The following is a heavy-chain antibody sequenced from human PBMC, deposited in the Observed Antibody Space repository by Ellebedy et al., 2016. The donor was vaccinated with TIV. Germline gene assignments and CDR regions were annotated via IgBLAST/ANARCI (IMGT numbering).Heavy chain of an antibody. V-gene: IGHV4-59*01. D-gene: IGHD3-3*01. CDR3: ARYEYGMDV. Sequence: SETLSLTXTVSGCPISSYYWSWIRQPPGKGLEWIGYIYYSGSTNYNPSLKSRVTISVDTSKNQFSLKLSSVTAADTAVYYCARYEYGMDVWGQGTTVTVSS. CDR2: IYYSGST. J-gene: IGHJ6*02. CDR1: GCPISSYY.